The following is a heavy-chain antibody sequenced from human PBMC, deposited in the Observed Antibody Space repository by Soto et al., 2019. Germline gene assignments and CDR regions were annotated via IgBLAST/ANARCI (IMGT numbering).Heavy chain of an antibody. CDR2: INQDGSTK. D-gene: IGHD3-22*01. Sequence: PGGSLRLSCAASGFTSTNYWMNWVRQAPGKGLEWVANINQDGSTKNYVDSVKGRFTISGDYAKNSLFLQMNSLRAEDTAVYYCANYDSSGYYYYRWFDPWGQGTLVTVSS. J-gene: IGHJ5*02. CDR3: ANYDSSGYYYYRWFDP. V-gene: IGHV3-7*01. CDR1: GFTSTNYW.